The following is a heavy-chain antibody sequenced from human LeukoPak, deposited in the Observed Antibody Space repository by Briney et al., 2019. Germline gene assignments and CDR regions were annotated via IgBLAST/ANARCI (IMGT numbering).Heavy chain of an antibody. CDR3: ARRTYSIGWYFFDF. D-gene: IGHD6-19*01. CDR1: GGSINSSSYY. Sequence: SETLSLTCTVSGGSINSSSYYWGWIRQPPGKGLEWIGNIYYSGISYYTSSLKSRVTISVDTSKNQFFLKLSSVTAADAAVYYCARRTYSIGWYFFDFWGQGTLVTVSS. V-gene: IGHV4-39*01. CDR2: IYYSGIS. J-gene: IGHJ4*02.